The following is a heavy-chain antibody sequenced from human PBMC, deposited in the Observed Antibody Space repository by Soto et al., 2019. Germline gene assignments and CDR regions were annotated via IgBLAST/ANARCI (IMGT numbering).Heavy chain of an antibody. J-gene: IGHJ5*02. D-gene: IGHD2-15*01. CDR2: LNPNSGGT. CDR1: GYAFTGYY. V-gene: IGHV1-2*04. Sequence: ASATGSCKSCGYAFTGYYMHWVRQAPGQGLEWMGFLNPNSGGTNYAQQFQGWVTMTRDTSISTAYMELSRLRSDDTAVYYCAIGADCCGGSCYGGWFDPSGQGTLVTVSS. CDR3: AIGADCCGGSCYGGWFDP.